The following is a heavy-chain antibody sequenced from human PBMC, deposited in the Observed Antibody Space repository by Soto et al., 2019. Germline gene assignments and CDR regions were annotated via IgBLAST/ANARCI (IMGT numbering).Heavy chain of an antibody. CDR3: ARDGVPHWSDP. J-gene: IGHJ5*02. CDR2: IYYSGST. D-gene: IGHD1-1*01. V-gene: IGHV4-61*01. Sequence: SETLSLTCTVSGGAVSIGSYYLSWSRQPPGKGLEWIGYIYYSGSTNYNTSLKSRVTISVDTSKNQFSLKLSSVTAADTAVYSCARDGVPHWSDPWGQGVVVTVSS. CDR1: GGAVSIGSYY.